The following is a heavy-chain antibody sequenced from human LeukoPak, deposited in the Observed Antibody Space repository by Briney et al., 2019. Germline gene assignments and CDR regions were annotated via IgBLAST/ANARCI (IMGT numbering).Heavy chain of an antibody. D-gene: IGHD3-10*01. CDR2: IDPSSTYI. CDR1: GFTFRSYS. V-gene: IGHV3-21*01. CDR3: ARVGWTMVRGVPNWFDP. Sequence: GGSLRLSCAASGFTFRSYSMNWVRQAPGKGLEWVSAIDPSSTYIYYADSVKGRFTISRDNAKNSLYLQMNSLRAEDTAVYYCARVGWTMVRGVPNWFDPWGQGTLVTVSS. J-gene: IGHJ5*02.